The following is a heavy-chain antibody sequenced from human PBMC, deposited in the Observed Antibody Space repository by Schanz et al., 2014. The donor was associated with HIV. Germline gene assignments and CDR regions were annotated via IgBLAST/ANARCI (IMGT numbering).Heavy chain of an antibody. Sequence: QVDLVESGGGVVQPGRSLRLSCTASGFTFNNYGMQWVRQAPGKGLEWLAAIWYDGSNKFYADSVKGRFTISRDNSKNTLYLQMKSLRPEDTAVYYCAKDRNHYDSRYRGKGNYYYYYGMDVWGQGTTVTVSS. CDR3: AKDRNHYDSRYRGKGNYYYYYGMDV. D-gene: IGHD3-22*01. CDR2: IWYDGSNK. CDR1: GFTFNNYG. V-gene: IGHV3-33*06. J-gene: IGHJ6*02.